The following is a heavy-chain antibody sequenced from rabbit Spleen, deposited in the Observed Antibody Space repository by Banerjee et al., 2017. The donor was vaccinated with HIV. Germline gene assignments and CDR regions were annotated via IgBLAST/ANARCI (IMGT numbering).Heavy chain of an antibody. Sequence: QSLEESGGDLVKPGGTLTLTCTGSGLSFSGNYWICWVRQAPGKGLEWIACISAITGTTWYASWAKGRFTISKASSTMVTLQMTSLTAADTATYFCARDTGSSFSSYGMDLWGPGTLVTVS. D-gene: IGHD8-1*01. CDR3: ARDTGSSFSSYGMDL. J-gene: IGHJ6*01. V-gene: IGHV1S40*01. CDR2: ISAITGTT. CDR1: GLSFSGNYW.